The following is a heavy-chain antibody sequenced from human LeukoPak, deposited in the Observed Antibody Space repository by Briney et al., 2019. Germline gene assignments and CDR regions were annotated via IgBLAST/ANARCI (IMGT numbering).Heavy chain of an antibody. D-gene: IGHD3-22*01. J-gene: IGHJ6*02. CDR1: GGTFSSYA. Sequence: SVKVSCKASGGTFSSYAISWVRQAPGQGLEWMGGIIPIFGTANYAQKFQGRVTITADGSTSTAYMELSSLRSEDTAVYYCAREYYYDSSGYGYYYYGMDVWGQGTTVTVSS. V-gene: IGHV1-69*01. CDR3: AREYYYDSSGYGYYYYGMDV. CDR2: IIPIFGTA.